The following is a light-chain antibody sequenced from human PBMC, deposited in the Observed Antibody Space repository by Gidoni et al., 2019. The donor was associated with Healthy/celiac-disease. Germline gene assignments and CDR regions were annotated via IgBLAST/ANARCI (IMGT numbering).Light chain of an antibody. CDR2: EVS. CDR3: SSYTSSSTLYV. J-gene: IGLJ1*01. V-gene: IGLV2-14*01. CDR1: SSDVGGYNY. Sequence: QSALTQPASASGSPGQSITISCTGTSSDVGGYNYVSWYQQHPGKAPKLMIYEVSNRPSGVSNRFSGSKSGNTASLTISGLQAEDEADYYCSSYTSSSTLYVFATGTKVTV.